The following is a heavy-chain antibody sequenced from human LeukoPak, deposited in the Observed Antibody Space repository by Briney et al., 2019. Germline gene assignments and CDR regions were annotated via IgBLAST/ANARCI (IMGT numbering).Heavy chain of an antibody. V-gene: IGHV3-73*01. J-gene: IGHJ4*02. CDR2: IRSKANNYAT. Sequence: PGGSLRLSCAASGFTFSDSHMPWVRQASGKGLEWVGHIRSKANNYATAYGASVTGRFTISRDDSKNTAYLQMDSLKTEDTAVYYCAKEQGYSYGRFFDYWGQGTLVTVSS. CDR3: AKEQGYSYGRFFDY. D-gene: IGHD5-18*01. CDR1: GFTFSDSH.